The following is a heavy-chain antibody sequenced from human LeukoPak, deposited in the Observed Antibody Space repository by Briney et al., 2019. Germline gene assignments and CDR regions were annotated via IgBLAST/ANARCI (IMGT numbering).Heavy chain of an antibody. CDR1: GRSFSGHY. CDR3: ARARSGSYMTYYYYYGMDV. CDR2: IYYSGST. V-gene: IGHV4-59*11. Sequence: KPSETLSLTCDVSGRSFSGHYWSWIRQPPGKGLEWIGYIYYSGSTNYNPSLKSRVTISVDTSKNQFSLKLSSVTAADTAVYYCARARSGSYMTYYYYYGMDVWGQGTTVTVSS. D-gene: IGHD1-26*01. J-gene: IGHJ6*02.